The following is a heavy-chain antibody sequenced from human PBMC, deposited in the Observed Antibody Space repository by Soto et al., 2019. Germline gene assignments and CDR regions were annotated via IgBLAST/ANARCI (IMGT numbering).Heavy chain of an antibody. D-gene: IGHD1-26*01. Sequence: QVQLVESGGGVVRPGRSLRLSCSASGFIFSDYAMHWVRQAPGKGMEWVAVILFDGNKKYYADSVKGRFTISRDNSKNTLYLQMNSLRAEDTAVYYCATDGSQTISGSYLSPWGQGSLVTVSS. V-gene: IGHV3-30*03. CDR2: ILFDGNKK. CDR3: ATDGSQTISGSYLSP. CDR1: GFIFSDYA. J-gene: IGHJ5*02.